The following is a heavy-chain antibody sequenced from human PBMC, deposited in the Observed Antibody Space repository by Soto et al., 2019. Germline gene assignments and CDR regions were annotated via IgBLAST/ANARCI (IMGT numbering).Heavy chain of an antibody. D-gene: IGHD3-22*01. J-gene: IGHJ6*01. CDR2: ISVYNGNT. Sequence: QVQLVQSGAEVKKPGASVKVSCKASGYTFNSYGISWVRQAPGQGLEWMGWISVYNGNTNYAQKLQGRVTLTTDTSTSTAYMELRSLRSDDTAVYYCARDRDYYDTSGYYFGYYYYYGMDVWGQGTTVTVSS. CDR3: ARDRDYYDTSGYYFGYYYYYGMDV. V-gene: IGHV1-18*01. CDR1: GYTFNSYG.